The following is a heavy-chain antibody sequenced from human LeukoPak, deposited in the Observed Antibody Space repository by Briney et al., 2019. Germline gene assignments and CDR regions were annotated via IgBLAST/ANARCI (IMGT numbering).Heavy chain of an antibody. D-gene: IGHD3-3*01. Sequence: GGSLRLSCAASGFTFSSYGMHWVRQAPGKGLEWVAVISYDGSNKYYADSVKGRFTISRDNSKNTLYLQMNSLRAEDTAVYYCAKDRVLRFLEWLPRFDYWGQGTLVTVSS. CDR1: GFTFSSYG. J-gene: IGHJ4*02. CDR2: ISYDGSNK. V-gene: IGHV3-30*18. CDR3: AKDRVLRFLEWLPRFDY.